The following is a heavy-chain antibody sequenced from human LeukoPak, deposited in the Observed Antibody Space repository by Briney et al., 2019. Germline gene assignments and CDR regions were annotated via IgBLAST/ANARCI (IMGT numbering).Heavy chain of an antibody. CDR1: GGTFSSYA. J-gene: IGHJ6*02. CDR2: IIPILGIA. V-gene: IGHV1-69*04. CDR3: ARGSVIAVADTTNYYYGMDV. D-gene: IGHD6-19*01. Sequence: ASVNVSCKASGGTFSSYAISWVRQAPGQGLEWMGRIIPILGIANYAQKFQGRVTITADKSTSTAYMELSSLRSEDTAVYYCARGSVIAVADTTNYYYGMDVWGQGTTVTVSS.